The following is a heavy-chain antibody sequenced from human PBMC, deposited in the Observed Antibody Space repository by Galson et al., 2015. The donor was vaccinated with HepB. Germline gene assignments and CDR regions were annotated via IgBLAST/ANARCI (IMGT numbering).Heavy chain of an antibody. J-gene: IGHJ4*02. CDR2: IGGSGSST. CDR1: GFTFSSYG. V-gene: IGHV3-23*01. CDR3: ARDLGDYGDYPRDY. Sequence: SLRLSCAASGFTFSSYGMSWVRQAPGKGLEWVSGIGGSGSSTYSADFVKGRFTISRDNSKNTLYLLMNSLRAEDTAIYYCARDLGDYGDYPRDYWGQGSLVIVSS. D-gene: IGHD4-17*01.